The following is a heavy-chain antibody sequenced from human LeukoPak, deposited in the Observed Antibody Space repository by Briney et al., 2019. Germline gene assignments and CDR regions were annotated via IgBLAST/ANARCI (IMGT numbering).Heavy chain of an antibody. CDR1: AYTFTDSY. CDR3: ASSMKGYDVFDM. J-gene: IGHJ3*02. CDR2: INPNSGGT. Sequence: ASVKVSCKASAYTFTDSYMHSVRQAPGQGLEWMGWINPNSGGTKYAQNFQGRVTLTRDTSISTAYMELTRLTSDDTAVYYCASSMKGYDVFDMWGQGTMVTVSS. D-gene: IGHD2-2*01. V-gene: IGHV1-2*02.